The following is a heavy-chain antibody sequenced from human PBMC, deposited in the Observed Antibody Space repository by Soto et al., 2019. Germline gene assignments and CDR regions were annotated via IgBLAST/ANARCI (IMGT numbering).Heavy chain of an antibody. J-gene: IGHJ4*02. D-gene: IGHD5-18*01. V-gene: IGHV4-31*03. Sequence: SETLSLTCTVSGGSISSGGYYWSWIRQHPGKGLEWIGYIYYSGSTYYNPSLKSRVTISVDTSNNQFSLKLSSVTAADTAVYYCASTVDTAMVKGQIFDYWGQGTLVTVSS. CDR1: GGSISSGGYY. CDR3: ASTVDTAMVKGQIFDY. CDR2: IYYSGST.